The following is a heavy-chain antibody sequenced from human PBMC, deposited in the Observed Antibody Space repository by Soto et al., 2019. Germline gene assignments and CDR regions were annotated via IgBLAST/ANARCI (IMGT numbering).Heavy chain of an antibody. CDR3: ARGKGMEENYYYYGMDI. J-gene: IGHJ6*02. D-gene: IGHD1-1*01. CDR1: GYTFSTYA. Sequence: ASVKVSCKASGYTFSTYAMHWVRQAPGESLEWMGWINGGTGQTRYSQRFQDRVTITRDTSAKTTYMDLTSLRSEDTAVYYCARGKGMEENYYYYGMDIWGQGTTVTVSS. CDR2: INGGTGQT. V-gene: IGHV1-3*01.